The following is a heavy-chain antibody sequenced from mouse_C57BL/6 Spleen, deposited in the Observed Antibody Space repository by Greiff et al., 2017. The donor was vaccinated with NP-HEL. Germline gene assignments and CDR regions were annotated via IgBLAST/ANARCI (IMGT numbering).Heavy chain of an antibody. CDR1: GFSLTSYG. V-gene: IGHV2-6*02. Sequence: QVQLQESGPGLVAPSQSLSITCTVSGFSLTSYGVHWVRQPPGKGLEWLVVIWSDGSTTYNSALKSRLSISKDNSKSQVFLKMNSLQTDDTAMYYCARNYGSSYFYAMDYWGQGTSVTVSS. CDR2: IWSDGST. J-gene: IGHJ4*01. D-gene: IGHD1-1*01. CDR3: ARNYGSSYFYAMDY.